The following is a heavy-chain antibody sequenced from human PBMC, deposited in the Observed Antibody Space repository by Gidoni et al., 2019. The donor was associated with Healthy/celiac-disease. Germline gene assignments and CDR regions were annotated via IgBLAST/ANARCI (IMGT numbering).Heavy chain of an antibody. CDR2: ISSSSSTI. CDR3: ARDLFCSGGSCSYYYYGMDV. D-gene: IGHD2-15*01. V-gene: IGHV3-48*02. J-gene: IGHJ6*02. CDR1: GFTFSSYS. Sequence: EVQLVESGGGLVQPGGSLRLSCAASGFTFSSYSMNWVRQAPGKGLEWVSYISSSSSTIYYADSVKGRFTISRDNAKNSLYLQMNSLRDEDTAVYYCARDLFCSGGSCSYYYYGMDVWGQGTTVTVSS.